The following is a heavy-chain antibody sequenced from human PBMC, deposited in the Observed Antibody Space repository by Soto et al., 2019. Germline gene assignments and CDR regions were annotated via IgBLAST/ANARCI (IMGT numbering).Heavy chain of an antibody. CDR2: ISYDGSNK. Sequence: QVQLVESGGGVVQPGRSLRLSCAASGFTFSSYGMHWVRQAPGKGLEWVAVISYDGSNKYYADSVKGRFTISRDNSKTTLYLHMTRLRAEDTAVSSCAKGAECFRHRGQGTLVTVSS. J-gene: IGHJ1*01. V-gene: IGHV3-30*18. CDR3: AKGAECFRH. CDR1: GFTFSSYG.